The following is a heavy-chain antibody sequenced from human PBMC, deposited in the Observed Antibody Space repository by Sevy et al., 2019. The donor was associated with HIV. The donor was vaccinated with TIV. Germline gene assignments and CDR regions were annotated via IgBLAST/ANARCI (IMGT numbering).Heavy chain of an antibody. Sequence: GGSLRLSCAASGFTFDDYAMHWVRQAPGKGLEWVSGISWNSGSIGYADSVKGRFTISRDNAKNSLYLQMNSLRAEDTALCYCAKGSSVVVVAATDSNYFDYWGQGTLVTVSS. V-gene: IGHV3-9*01. CDR1: GFTFDDYA. D-gene: IGHD2-15*01. CDR2: ISWNSGSI. CDR3: AKGSSVVVVAATDSNYFDY. J-gene: IGHJ4*02.